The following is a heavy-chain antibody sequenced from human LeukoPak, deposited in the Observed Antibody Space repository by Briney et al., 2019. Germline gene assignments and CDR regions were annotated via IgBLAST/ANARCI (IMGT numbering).Heavy chain of an antibody. Sequence: SETLSLTCAVSGYSLSSGHHWGWIRQPPGKGLEWFGHIFHNGNTYYNPSLQSPVTMSVDTSKNQFSLRMTSVTTADTAVYYCAREGSDFWTEGTPPLWGQGTLVIVS. V-gene: IGHV4-38-2*02. CDR3: AREGSDFWTEGTPPL. CDR1: GYSLSSGHH. D-gene: IGHD3-3*01. CDR2: IFHNGNT. J-gene: IGHJ4*02.